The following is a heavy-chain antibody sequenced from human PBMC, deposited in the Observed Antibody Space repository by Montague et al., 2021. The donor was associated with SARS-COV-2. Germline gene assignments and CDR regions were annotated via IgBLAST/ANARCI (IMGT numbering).Heavy chain of an antibody. D-gene: IGHD6-19*01. CDR2: IYYRGST. CDR1: GGSISSSSYY. CDR3: ATQEDPSGWIPGPFDF. Sequence: SETLSLTCTVSGGSISSSSYYWAWIRQPPGTGLEWIGSIYYRGSTYYNPSLKSRVFISVDTSKNQLSLTLTSVTAADTAVYYCATQEDPSGWIPGPFDFWGQGTLLSVSS. V-gene: IGHV4-39*01. J-gene: IGHJ4*02.